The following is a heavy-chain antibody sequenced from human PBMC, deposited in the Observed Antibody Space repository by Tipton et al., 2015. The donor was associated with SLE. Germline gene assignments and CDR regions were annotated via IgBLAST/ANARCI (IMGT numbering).Heavy chain of an antibody. D-gene: IGHD1-26*01. J-gene: IGHJ3*02. Sequence: QLVQSGAEVKKPGASVKVSCKASGYTFTGYYMHWVRQAPGQGLEWMGWISAYNGNTNYAQKFQGRVTMTRDTSIRTVYMELSRLRSDDTAVYYCANCRNKWELRCVFDIWGQGTMVTVSS. CDR1: GYTFTGYY. CDR3: ANCRNKWELRCVFDI. V-gene: IGHV1-2*02. CDR2: ISAYNGNT.